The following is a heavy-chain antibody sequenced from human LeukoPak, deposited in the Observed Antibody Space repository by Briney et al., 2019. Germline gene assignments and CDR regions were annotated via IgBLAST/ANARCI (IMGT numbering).Heavy chain of an antibody. V-gene: IGHV3-53*04. Sequence: PGGSLRLSCAASGFTASSNYMSWVRQAPGKGLEWVSVIYSGGSTYYADSVKGRFTISRHNSKNTLYLQMNSLRAEDTAVYYCAXXXXXXAGKISHYYYYGMDVWGQGTTVTVSS. CDR2: IYSGGST. CDR3: AXXXXXXAGKISHYYYYGMDV. J-gene: IGHJ6*02. CDR1: GFTASSNY. D-gene: IGHD6-13*01.